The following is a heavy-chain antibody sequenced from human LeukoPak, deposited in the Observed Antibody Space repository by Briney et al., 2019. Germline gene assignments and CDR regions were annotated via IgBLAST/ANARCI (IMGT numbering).Heavy chain of an antibody. CDR3: ARARLVVVVAAPNAFDI. Sequence: SVKVSCKASGGAFSSYAISWVREAPGQGLEWMGRITPIFGTANYAQKFQGRVTITTDESTSTAYMELSSLRSEDTAVYYCARARLVVVVAAPNAFDIWGQGTMVTVSS. CDR2: ITPIFGTA. D-gene: IGHD2-15*01. J-gene: IGHJ3*02. V-gene: IGHV1-69*05. CDR1: GGAFSSYA.